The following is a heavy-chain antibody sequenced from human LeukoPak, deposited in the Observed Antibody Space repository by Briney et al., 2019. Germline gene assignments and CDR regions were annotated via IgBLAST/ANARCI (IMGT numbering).Heavy chain of an antibody. V-gene: IGHV1-2*02. D-gene: IGHD3-10*01. CDR3: ARAWFGELLAYDP. Sequence: ASVKVSCKASGYTFTGYYMHWVRQAPGQGLEWMGWINPNSGGTNYAQKFQGRVTMTRDTSISTAYMELSRLRSDDTAVYYCARAWFGELLAYDPWGQGTLVTVSS. J-gene: IGHJ5*02. CDR2: INPNSGGT. CDR1: GYTFTGYY.